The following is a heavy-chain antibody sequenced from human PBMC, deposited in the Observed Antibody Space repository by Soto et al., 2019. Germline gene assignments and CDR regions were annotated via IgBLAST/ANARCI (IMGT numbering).Heavy chain of an antibody. V-gene: IGHV1-18*01. J-gene: IGHJ4*02. CDR1: GYGFTTYG. CDR3: ARGRYGDY. Sequence: QVHLVQSGAEVKKPGASVKVSCKGSGYGFTTYGITWVRQAPGQGLEWMAWISAHNGNTNYAQKLQGRGPVARDASTSTAYMGLRSLRSDDTAVYYCARGRYGDYWGQGALVTVSS. D-gene: IGHD1-1*01. CDR2: ISAHNGNT.